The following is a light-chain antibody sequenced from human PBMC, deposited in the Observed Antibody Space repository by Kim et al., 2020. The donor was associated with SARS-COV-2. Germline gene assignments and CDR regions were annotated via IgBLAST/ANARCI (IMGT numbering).Light chain of an antibody. CDR2: DVR. Sequence: GQSIIRSCTGTSSDVGAYNHVSWYQEPPGKAPKLVIYDVRNRPSGVSDRFSGSKSGNTASLTISGLQAEDEADYYCASFTSSNTVIFGGGTQLTVL. CDR1: SSDVGAYNH. CDR3: ASFTSSNTVI. V-gene: IGLV2-14*03. J-gene: IGLJ2*01.